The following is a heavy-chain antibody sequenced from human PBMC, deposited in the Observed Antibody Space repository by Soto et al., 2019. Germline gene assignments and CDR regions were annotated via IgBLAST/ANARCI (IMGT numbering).Heavy chain of an antibody. CDR3: ARAGYSSGWYDHYYYYMDV. CDR2: IWYDGSNK. D-gene: IGHD6-19*01. CDR1: GFTFSSYG. Sequence: QVQLVESGGGVVQPGRSLRLSCAASGFTFSSYGMHWVRQAPGKGLEWVAVIWYDGSNKYYADSVKGRFTISRDNSKNTLYLQMNSLRAEDTAVYYCARAGYSSGWYDHYYYYMDVWGKGTTVTVSS. V-gene: IGHV3-33*01. J-gene: IGHJ6*03.